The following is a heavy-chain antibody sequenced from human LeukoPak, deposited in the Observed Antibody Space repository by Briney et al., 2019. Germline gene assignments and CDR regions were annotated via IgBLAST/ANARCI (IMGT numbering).Heavy chain of an antibody. V-gene: IGHV1-2*02. Sequence: ASVKVSCKASGYTFTGYYMHWVRQAPGQGLEWMGWINPNSGGTNYAQKFQGRVTMTRDTSISTAYMELSRLRSDDTAVYYCARLTEQQPAHFDYWGQGTLVTVSS. CDR3: ARLTEQQPAHFDY. D-gene: IGHD6-13*01. J-gene: IGHJ4*02. CDR1: GYTFTGYY. CDR2: INPNSGGT.